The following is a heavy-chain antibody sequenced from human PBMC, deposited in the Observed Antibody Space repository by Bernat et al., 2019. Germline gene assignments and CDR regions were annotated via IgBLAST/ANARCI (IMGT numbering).Heavy chain of an antibody. CDR1: GFTFSNYW. CDR3: VREWGSFYGSGTYSYYFDY. D-gene: IGHD3-10*01. J-gene: IGHJ4*02. V-gene: IGHV3-74*01. CDR2: IDTDGSRT. Sequence: EVQVVESGGGLVQPGGSLRLSCAASGFTFSNYWMHWVRQAPGKGLVWVSRIDTDGSRTNYADSVKGRCTISRDNSKNTLYLQMNSLSAEDTAVYYCVREWGSFYGSGTYSYYFDYWGQGTLVTVSS.